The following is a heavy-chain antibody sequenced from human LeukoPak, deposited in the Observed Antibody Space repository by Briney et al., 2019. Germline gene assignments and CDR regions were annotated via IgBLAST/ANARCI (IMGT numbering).Heavy chain of an antibody. CDR3: ARYQRGVGATDV. D-gene: IGHD1-26*01. V-gene: IGHV4-38-2*02. Sequence: SETLSLTCTVSGYSISSGYYWGWIRQPPGKGLEWIGSIYHSGSTYYNPSLKSRVTISVDTSKNQFSLKLSSVTAADTAVYYCARYQRGVGATDVWGQGTMVTVSS. J-gene: IGHJ3*01. CDR2: IYHSGST. CDR1: GYSISSGYY.